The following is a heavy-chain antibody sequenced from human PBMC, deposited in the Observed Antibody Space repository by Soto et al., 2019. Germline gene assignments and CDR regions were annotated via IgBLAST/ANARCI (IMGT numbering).Heavy chain of an antibody. D-gene: IGHD1-7*01. Sequence: EVQLLESGGGLVQPGGSLRLSCAASGFTFSSYGMTWVRQAPGKGLEWVSFSSATGAGTYYADSVKGRFTISRDNSKNTRYLQMTSLRADDTAVYYCATNRRAGGNYGFYADFWGQGALVIVSS. CDR2: SSATGAGT. V-gene: IGHV3-23*01. CDR1: GFTFSSYG. J-gene: IGHJ4*02. CDR3: ATNRRAGGNYGFYADF.